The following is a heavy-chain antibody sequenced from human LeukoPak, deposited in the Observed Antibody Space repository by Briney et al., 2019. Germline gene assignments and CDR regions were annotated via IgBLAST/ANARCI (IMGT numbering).Heavy chain of an antibody. V-gene: IGHV4-59*08. CDR2: IYYSGST. D-gene: IGHD3-22*01. J-gene: IGHJ4*02. CDR1: GGSISSYY. Sequence: SETLSLTCTVSGGSISSYYWSWIRQPPGKGLEWIGYIYYSGSTNYNPSLKSRVTISVDTSKNQFSLKLSSVTAADTAVYYCAAGALQWLNYWGQGTLVTVSS. CDR3: AAGALQWLNY.